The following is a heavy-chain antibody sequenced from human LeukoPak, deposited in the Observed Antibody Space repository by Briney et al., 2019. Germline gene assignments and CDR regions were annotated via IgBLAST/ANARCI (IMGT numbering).Heavy chain of an antibody. V-gene: IGHV3-7*01. D-gene: IGHD3/OR15-3a*01. CDR1: GFNFIYYS. CDR2: INKDGSEK. J-gene: IGHJ4*02. CDR3: ARDFWTTNPESH. Sequence: PGGSLRLSCAASGFNFIYYSMTGVRQAPGKGPEWVANINKDGSEKYYVDSVEGRFSISRDNDKNLLYLQMDSPRAEDTAVYHCARDFWTTNPESHWGQGTLVTVSS.